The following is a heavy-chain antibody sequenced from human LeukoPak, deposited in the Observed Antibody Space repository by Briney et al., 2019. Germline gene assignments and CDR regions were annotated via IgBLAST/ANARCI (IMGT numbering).Heavy chain of an antibody. CDR1: AFTFSSYA. D-gene: IGHD3-9*01. V-gene: IGHV3-23*01. CDR2: ISGSGGST. CDR3: AKYPPTGYRYNWFDP. Sequence: GGSLRLSCAASAFTFSSYAMSLVRQAPGKGLEWVSAISGSGGSTYYADSVKGRFTISRDNSKNTLYLQMNSLRAEDTAVYYCAKYPPTGYRYNWFDPWGQGTLVTVSS. J-gene: IGHJ5*02.